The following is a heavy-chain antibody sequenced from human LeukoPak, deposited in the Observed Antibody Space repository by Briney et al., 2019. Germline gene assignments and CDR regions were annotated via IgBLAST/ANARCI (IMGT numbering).Heavy chain of an antibody. Sequence: EGSLRLSCAASGFTFSNAWMSWVRQAPGKGLEWVGRIKSKTDGGTTDYAAPVKGRFTISRDDSKNTLYLQMNSLKTEDTAVYYCTTDQAQQPYGGVDYWGQGTLVTVSS. CDR3: TTDQAQQPYGGVDY. CDR2: IKSKTDGGTT. V-gene: IGHV3-15*01. J-gene: IGHJ4*02. CDR1: GFTFSNAW. D-gene: IGHD6-13*01.